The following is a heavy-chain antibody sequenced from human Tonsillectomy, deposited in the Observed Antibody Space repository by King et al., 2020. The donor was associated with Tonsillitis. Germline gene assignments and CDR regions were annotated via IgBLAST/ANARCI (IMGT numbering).Heavy chain of an antibody. V-gene: IGHV3-21*01. CDR2: ISSSSSYI. J-gene: IGHJ3*01. D-gene: IGHD3-22*01. CDR3: AGARYYDSSGGGLFDF. Sequence: VQLVESGGGLVKPGGSLRLSCAASGFTFSSYSMNWVRQAPGKGLEWVSSISSSSSYIYYADSVKGRFTISRDNAQNSLFLQMKSLRAEDTAVYYCAGARYYDSSGGGLFDFWGQGTMVTVSS. CDR1: GFTFSSYS.